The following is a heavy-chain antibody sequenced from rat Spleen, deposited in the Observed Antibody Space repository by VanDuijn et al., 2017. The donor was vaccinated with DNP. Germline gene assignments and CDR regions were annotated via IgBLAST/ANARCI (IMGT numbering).Heavy chain of an antibody. Sequence: EVQLQESGPGLVKPSQSLSLTCSVTGYSITSDYWGWIRKFPGNKMAWIGHISYSGRTTYNPSLKSRISISRDTSKNQFSLQLTSVTTEDTATYYCARWYNYFDYWGQGVMVTVSS. V-gene: IGHV3-1*01. CDR3: ARWYNYFDY. CDR2: ISYSGRT. D-gene: IGHD1-5*01. CDR1: GYSITSDY. J-gene: IGHJ2*01.